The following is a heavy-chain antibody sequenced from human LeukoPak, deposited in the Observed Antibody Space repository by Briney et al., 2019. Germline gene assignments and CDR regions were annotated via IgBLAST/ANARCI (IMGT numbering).Heavy chain of an antibody. CDR2: IKQDGSEK. CDR3: AREVYDFWSGYRLYYFDY. V-gene: IGHV3-7*01. CDR1: GFTFSSYW. Sequence: GGSLRLSCAASGFTFSSYWMSWVRQAPGKGLEWVANIKQDGSEKYYVDSVKGRFTISRDNAKNSLYLQMNSLRAEDTAVYYCAREVYDFWSGYRLYYFDYWGQGTLVTVSS. D-gene: IGHD3-3*01. J-gene: IGHJ4*02.